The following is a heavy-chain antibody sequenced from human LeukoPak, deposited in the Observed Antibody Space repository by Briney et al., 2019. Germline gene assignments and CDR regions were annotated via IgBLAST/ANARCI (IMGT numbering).Heavy chain of an antibody. CDR1: GFTFSSYW. Sequence: GGSLRLSCAASGFTFSSYWMHWVRQAPGKGLVWVSRINSDGSSTSYADSVKGRFTISRDNAKNTLYLQMNSLRAEDTAVYYCARAQGATYFDYWGQGTLVTVSS. V-gene: IGHV3-74*01. CDR3: ARAQGATYFDY. D-gene: IGHD1-26*01. CDR2: INSDGSST. J-gene: IGHJ4*02.